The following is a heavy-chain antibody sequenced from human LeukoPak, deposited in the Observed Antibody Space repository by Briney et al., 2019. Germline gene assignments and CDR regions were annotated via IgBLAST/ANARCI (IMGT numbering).Heavy chain of an antibody. CDR2: INHSGHT. CDR3: ARGRVYFRDLTSLRGVIPFDS. J-gene: IGHJ4*02. V-gene: IGHV4-34*01. Sequence: SETLSLTCAVYGGSLTTHWWTWIRQSAGRGLEWVGEINHSGHTSYNPSFESRLTVSIDKSKNQFSLRLSSVTAADTAIYYCARGRVYFRDLTSLRGVIPFDSWGQGTPVIVSS. D-gene: IGHD3-10*01. CDR1: GGSLTTHW.